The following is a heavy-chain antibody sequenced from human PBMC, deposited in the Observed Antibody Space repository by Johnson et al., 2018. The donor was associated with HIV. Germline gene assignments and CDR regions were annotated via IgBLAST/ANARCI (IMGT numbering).Heavy chain of an antibody. D-gene: IGHD3-22*01. J-gene: IGHJ3*01. CDR2: MNQGASEK. CDR1: GFTFSNYY. Sequence: VQLVESGGGLVQPGESLRLSCAASGFTFSNYYMSWVRQAPGKGLVWVANMNQGASEKNYVDSVKGRFTISRDNSKNPLYLEMGSLRAEDMGVYYCAIPYFHDSGVYHWGQGTMVTVSS. CDR3: AIPYFHDSGVYH. V-gene: IGHV3-7*02.